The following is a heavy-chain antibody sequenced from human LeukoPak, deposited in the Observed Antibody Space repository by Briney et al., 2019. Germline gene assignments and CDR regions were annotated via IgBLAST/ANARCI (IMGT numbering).Heavy chain of an antibody. D-gene: IGHD3-10*01. J-gene: IGHJ4*02. CDR2: ISGSGGRT. CDR1: RFTFSNYA. CDR3: AKDETMVRGGSRPY. Sequence: GGSLRLSCAASRFTFSNYAMSWVHQAPGKGLEWVSGISGSGGRTYYADSVKGRFTISRDNSKNTLYLQMNSLRAEDTAVYYCAKDETMVRGGSRPYWGQGTLVTVSS. V-gene: IGHV3-23*01.